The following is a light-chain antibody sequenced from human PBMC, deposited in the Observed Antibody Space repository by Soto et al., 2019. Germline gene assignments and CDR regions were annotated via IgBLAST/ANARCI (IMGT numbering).Light chain of an antibody. V-gene: IGLV2-14*01. CDR1: SSDVGGYNY. J-gene: IGLJ2*01. CDR3: SSYTTSSIVI. Sequence: QSALTQPASVSGSPGQSITISCTGTSSDVGGYNYVSWYQQQPGKAPKVIIYEVSNRPSGVSDRFYGSKSGNTAFLSISGLQGEDDADYYCSSYTTSSIVIFGGGTKLTVL. CDR2: EVS.